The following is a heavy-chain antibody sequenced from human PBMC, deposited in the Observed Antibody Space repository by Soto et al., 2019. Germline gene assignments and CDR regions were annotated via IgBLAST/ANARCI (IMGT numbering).Heavy chain of an antibody. D-gene: IGHD3-9*01. CDR1: GYTFTSYG. CDR2: ISAYNGNT. V-gene: IGHV1-18*01. CDR3: ASAYYDILTGRYDAFDI. Sequence: QVQLVQSGAEVKKPGASVKVSCKASGYTFTSYGISWVRQAPGQGREWMGWISAYNGNTNYAQKLQGRVTMTTDTSTSTAYMELRSLRSDDTAVYYCASAYYDILTGRYDAFDIWGQGTMVTVSS. J-gene: IGHJ3*02.